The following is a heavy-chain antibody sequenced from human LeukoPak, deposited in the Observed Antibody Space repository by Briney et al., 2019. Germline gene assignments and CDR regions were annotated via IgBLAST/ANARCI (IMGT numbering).Heavy chain of an antibody. CDR1: GFTFSSYG. V-gene: IGHV3-33*01. D-gene: IGHD3-22*01. CDR2: IWYDGSNK. CDR3: ARDSIGAFDY. Sequence: GGSLRLSCAASGFTFSSYGMHWVRQAPGTGLEWVAVIWYDGSNKYYTDSVKGRFTISRDNSKNTLYLQMNSLRAEDTAVYYCARDSIGAFDYWGQGTLVTVSS. J-gene: IGHJ4*02.